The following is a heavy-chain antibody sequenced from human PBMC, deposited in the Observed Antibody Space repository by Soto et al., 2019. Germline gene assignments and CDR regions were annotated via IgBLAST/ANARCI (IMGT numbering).Heavy chain of an antibody. D-gene: IGHD1-26*01. V-gene: IGHV5-51*01. CDR3: ARHRRAIVATTHPLAI. J-gene: IGHJ3*02. CDR1: GYSFTTYW. Sequence: GQSLKISCTGSGYSFTTYWIGWVRQMPGKGLEWMGIIYPGDSDTRYSQSFQGRVTFSADKSTRTAYLQWSGLKASDSATYYCARHRRAIVATTHPLAIWGQGTKVTVSS. CDR2: IYPGDSDT.